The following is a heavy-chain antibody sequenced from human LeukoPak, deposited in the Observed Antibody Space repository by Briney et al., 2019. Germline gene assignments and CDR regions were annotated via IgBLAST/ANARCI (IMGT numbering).Heavy chain of an antibody. Sequence: ASVKVSCKASGYTFTSYYMHWVRQAPGQGLEWMGIINPSGGSTTYAQKFQGRVTMTRDTSTRTVYMELSSLRSVDTAVYYCARGSITEPDYWGQGTLVTVSS. J-gene: IGHJ4*02. V-gene: IGHV1-46*01. CDR2: INPSGGST. D-gene: IGHD5-12*01. CDR3: ARGSITEPDY. CDR1: GYTFTSYY.